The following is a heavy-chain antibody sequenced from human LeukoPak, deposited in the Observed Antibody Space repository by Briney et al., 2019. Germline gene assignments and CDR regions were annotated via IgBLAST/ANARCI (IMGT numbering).Heavy chain of an antibody. CDR2: INQDGSEK. J-gene: IGHJ3*02. V-gene: IGHV3-7*01. Sequence: GGSLRLSCAASGFTFSSYWMSWVRQAPGKGLEWVAYINQDGSEKNYVDSVKGRFTVSRDNAKNSLYLQMNSLRVEDTAVYYCARNAYDMRGQGTMVTVSS. CDR3: ARNAYDM. CDR1: GFTFSSYW.